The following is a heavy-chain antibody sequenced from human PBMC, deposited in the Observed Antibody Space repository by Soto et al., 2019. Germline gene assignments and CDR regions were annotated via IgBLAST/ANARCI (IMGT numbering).Heavy chain of an antibody. CDR2: ISGSGGST. D-gene: IGHD2-15*01. V-gene: IGHV3-23*01. CDR3: AKEMGFWSIVVVVAVADGAFDI. CDR1: GFTFSSYA. Sequence: GVSLRLSCAASGFTFSSYAISWVRQAPGKGLEWVSAISGSGGSTYYADSVKGRFTISRDNSKNTLYLQMHSLRAEDTAVYYCAKEMGFWSIVVVVAVADGAFDIWGPGTLVTV. J-gene: IGHJ3*02.